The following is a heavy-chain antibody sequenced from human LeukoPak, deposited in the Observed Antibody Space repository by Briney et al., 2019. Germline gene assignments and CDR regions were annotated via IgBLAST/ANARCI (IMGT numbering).Heavy chain of an antibody. J-gene: IGHJ4*02. Sequence: GSLRLSCAASGFTFTSYWLTWVRQAPGRGLEWVANIKQDGSEKYYVDSVKGRFTISRDNPKNSLYLQMNSLRAGDTAVYYCARDLVGTDLWSGIPIYFLCWGQGTLVTVSS. V-gene: IGHV3-7*05. CDR2: IKQDGSEK. CDR3: ARDLVGTDLWSGIPIYFLC. D-gene: IGHD3-3*01. CDR1: GFTFTSYW.